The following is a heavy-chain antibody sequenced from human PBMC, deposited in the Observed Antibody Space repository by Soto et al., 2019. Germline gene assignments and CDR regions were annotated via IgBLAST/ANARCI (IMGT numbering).Heavy chain of an antibody. Sequence: QVQLVESGGGVVQPGRSLRLSCAASGFTFSSYGMHWVRQAPGKGLEWVAIIWYDGSNKYYADSVKGRFTISRDNSKTTLYLQMNSLRAEDTAGYYCARDLSDGPDYWGQGTLVTVSS. CDR2: IWYDGSNK. CDR3: ARDLSDGPDY. V-gene: IGHV3-33*01. CDR1: GFTFSSYG. D-gene: IGHD2-21*02. J-gene: IGHJ4*02.